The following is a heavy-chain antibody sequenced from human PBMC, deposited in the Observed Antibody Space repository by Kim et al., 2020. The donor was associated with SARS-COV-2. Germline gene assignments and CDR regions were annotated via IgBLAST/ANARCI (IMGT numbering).Heavy chain of an antibody. CDR3: ASYYYYSSGFYAFDI. D-gene: IGHD3-22*01. Sequence: PSLKSRVTISVDTSKNRFSLKLSSVTAWDTAVYYCASYYYYSSGFYAFDIWGQGTMVTVSS. V-gene: IGHV4-59*01. J-gene: IGHJ3*02.